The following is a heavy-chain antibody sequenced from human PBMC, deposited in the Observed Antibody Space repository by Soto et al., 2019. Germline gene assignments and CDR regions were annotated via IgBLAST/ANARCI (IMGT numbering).Heavy chain of an antibody. D-gene: IGHD3-3*01. CDR1: GGSISSSSYY. CDR2: IYYSGST. CDR3: ARYVLRFLEWPSNFDY. J-gene: IGHJ4*02. Sequence: QLQLQESGPGLVKPSETLSLTCTVSGGSISSSSYYWGWIRQPPGKGLEWIGSIYYSGSTYYNPSLKSRVTISVDTSKNQFSLKLSSVTAADTAVYYCARYVLRFLEWPSNFDYWGQGTLVTVSS. V-gene: IGHV4-39*01.